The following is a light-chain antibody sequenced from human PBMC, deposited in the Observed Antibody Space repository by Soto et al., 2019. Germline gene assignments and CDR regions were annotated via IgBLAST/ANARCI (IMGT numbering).Light chain of an antibody. V-gene: IGKV3-20*01. Sequence: EIVLTQSPGTLSLSPGERATLACRASQTVSSYLAWYQQKPGQAPRLLIYDASRRATGTPDRFSGSGSGTDYTLIISRLEPEDFAVDYCQQYGGPPVTFGRGTRLEIK. CDR2: DAS. CDR1: QTVSSY. J-gene: IGKJ5*01. CDR3: QQYGGPPVT.